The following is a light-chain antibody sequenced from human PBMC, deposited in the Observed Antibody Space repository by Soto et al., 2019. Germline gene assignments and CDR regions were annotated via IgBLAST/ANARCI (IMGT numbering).Light chain of an antibody. J-gene: IGKJ5*01. CDR1: QGISSW. CDR2: AVS. Sequence: DIQMTKSPSSVSASVGDRVTITCRASQGISSWLAWYQQKPGKAPKLLIYAVSSLHSGVPSRFRGSGSGPDFTHTVSSLQPEDFATYYCRQAKSFPINFGQGTRLEIK. CDR3: RQAKSFPIN. V-gene: IGKV1D-12*01.